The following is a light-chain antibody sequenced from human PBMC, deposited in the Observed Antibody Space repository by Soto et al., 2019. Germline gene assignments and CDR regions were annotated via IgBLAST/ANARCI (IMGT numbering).Light chain of an antibody. V-gene: IGKV3-15*01. Sequence: EIVLTQSPATLSLSPGARDPLSWRASQSVSSYLAWYQQKPGQAPRLLISDTSTRAIGIPARFSGSGSGTEFTLTISSLQSEDFAVYYCQQYNNWPPTFGQGTRLEIK. J-gene: IGKJ5*01. CDR2: DTS. CDR1: QSVSSY. CDR3: QQYNNWPPT.